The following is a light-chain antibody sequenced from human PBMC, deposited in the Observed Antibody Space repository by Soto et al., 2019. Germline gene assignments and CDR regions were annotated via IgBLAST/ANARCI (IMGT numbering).Light chain of an antibody. V-gene: IGLV2-14*01. CDR2: DVS. J-gene: IGLJ1*01. Sequence: QSALTHPASVSGSPGQSITISCTGTSSDVGGYNFVSWYQQHPGKAPKLMIYDVSDRPSGVSNRFSASKSGNTASLTISGLQAEDEADYYCSSYTSSTTLVFGTGTKVTVL. CDR3: SSYTSSTTLV. CDR1: SSDVGGYNF.